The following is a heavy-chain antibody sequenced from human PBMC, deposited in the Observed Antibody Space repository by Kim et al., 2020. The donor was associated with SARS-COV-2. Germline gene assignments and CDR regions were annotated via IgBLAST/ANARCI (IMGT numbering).Heavy chain of an antibody. CDR3: ARDRGGWYYFDY. Sequence: ADSRKDRFTISSDNSKNTQYLQLNSLRAEVAAVYYCARDRGGWYYFDYWGQGTLVTVSS. D-gene: IGHD6-19*01. V-gene: IGHV3-53*01. J-gene: IGHJ4*02.